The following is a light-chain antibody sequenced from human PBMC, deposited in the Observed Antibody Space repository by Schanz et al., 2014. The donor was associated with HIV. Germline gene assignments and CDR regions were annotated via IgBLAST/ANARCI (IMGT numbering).Light chain of an antibody. CDR1: QSVSSY. J-gene: IGKJ4*01. Sequence: EMVMTQSPATLSAAPGERATLSCRASQSVSSYFAWYQQKPGQTPRLLIHDASNRASGIPARFSGSGSGTDFTLTISSLEPEDFAVYYCQQRSNWPLTFGGGTKVEIK. CDR3: QQRSNWPLT. CDR2: DAS. V-gene: IGKV3-11*01.